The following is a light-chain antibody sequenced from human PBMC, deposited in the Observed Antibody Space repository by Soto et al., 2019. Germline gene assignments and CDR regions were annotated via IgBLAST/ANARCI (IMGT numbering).Light chain of an antibody. Sequence: EIVLTHSPGTLSLFPWEIATLSCRASQSVGSSYLAWYQQKPGQAPRLLIYGASSRATGIPDRFSGSGSGTDFTLTISRLEPEDFAVYYCQQYGSSLGQGTKVDIK. J-gene: IGKJ1*01. CDR1: QSVGSSY. V-gene: IGKV3-20*01. CDR2: GAS. CDR3: QQYGSS.